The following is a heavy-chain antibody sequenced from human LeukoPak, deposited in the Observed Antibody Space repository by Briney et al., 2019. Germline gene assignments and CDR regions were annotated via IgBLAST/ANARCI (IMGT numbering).Heavy chain of an antibody. V-gene: IGHV4-59*08. J-gene: IGHJ2*01. D-gene: IGHD3-22*01. Sequence: PSETLSLTCTVSGASISSYYWSWIRRPPGKGLESIGYVSYSGSTNYNPSLKSRVTISVDTSKSQFSLKLNSVTAADTAVYFCARRDSSSYWLFDLWGRGTLVTVSS. CDR3: ARRDSSSYWLFDL. CDR2: VSYSGST. CDR1: GASISSYY.